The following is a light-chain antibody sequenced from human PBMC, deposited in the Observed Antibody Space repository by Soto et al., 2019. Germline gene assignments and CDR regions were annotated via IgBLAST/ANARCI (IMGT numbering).Light chain of an antibody. Sequence: EIVLTQSPGTLSLSAGERATVSCRASQSVSNSYFAWYQQKPGQAPRLLIYAASSRATGIPDRFSGSGSGTDFTLTIDGLEPEDFAVYYCQQYNNWPPWTFGQGTKVDIK. CDR2: AAS. V-gene: IGKV3-20*01. J-gene: IGKJ1*01. CDR1: QSVSNSY. CDR3: QQYNNWPPWT.